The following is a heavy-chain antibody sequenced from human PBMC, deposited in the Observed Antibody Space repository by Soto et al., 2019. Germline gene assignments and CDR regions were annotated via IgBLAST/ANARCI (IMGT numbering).Heavy chain of an antibody. V-gene: IGHV3-11*06. CDR1: GFTFSGYY. D-gene: IGHD6-6*01. CDR2: ISSSSSYT. CDR3: ARDRGIAARPFYYYYYGMDV. J-gene: IGHJ6*02. Sequence: GGSLRLSCAASGFTFSGYYMSWIRQAPGKGLEWVSYISSSSSYTNYADSVKGRFTISRDNAKNPLYLQMNSLRAEDTAVYYCARDRGIAARPFYYYYYGMDVWGQGTTVTVSS.